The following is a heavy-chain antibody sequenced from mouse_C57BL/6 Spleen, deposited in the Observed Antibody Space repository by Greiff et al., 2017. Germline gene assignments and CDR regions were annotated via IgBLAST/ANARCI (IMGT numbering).Heavy chain of an antibody. Sequence: VQLQQPGAELVKPGASVKLSCKASGYTFTSYWMQWVKQRPGQGLEWIGEIDPSDSYTNYNQKFTGKATLTVDTSSSTAYMQLSSLTSEDSAVYYCARYYGSSYWYFDVWGTGTTVTVSS. CDR3: ARYYGSSYWYFDV. CDR2: IDPSDSYT. V-gene: IGHV1-50*01. J-gene: IGHJ1*03. CDR1: GYTFTSYW. D-gene: IGHD1-1*01.